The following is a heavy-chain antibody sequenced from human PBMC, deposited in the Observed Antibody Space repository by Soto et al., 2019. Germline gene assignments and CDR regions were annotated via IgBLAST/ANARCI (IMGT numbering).Heavy chain of an antibody. V-gene: IGHV3-74*01. J-gene: IGHJ6*02. CDR2: IISGGSRV. CDR3: ARERTSKGGMDV. CDR1: EFTFSNDW. Sequence: GGSLRLSCAASEFTFSNDWMNWVRQGPGKGLEWVSRIISGGSRVSYADSVKGRFTIARDNAKNTLYLEMHSLTAEDTAVYYCARERTSKGGMDVWGQGTTVTVSS.